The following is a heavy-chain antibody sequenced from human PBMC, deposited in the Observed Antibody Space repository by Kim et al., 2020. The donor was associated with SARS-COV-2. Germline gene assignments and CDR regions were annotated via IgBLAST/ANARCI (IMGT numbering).Heavy chain of an antibody. D-gene: IGHD5-12*01. CDR3: ARAWYEYSGYGTFDH. CDR1: GGSISSYY. J-gene: IGHJ3*01. V-gene: IGHV4-59*01. CDR2: IYYSGST. Sequence: SETLSLTCTVSGGSISSYYWSWIRQPPGKGLEWIGYIYYSGSTNYNPSLKSRVTISVDTSKNQFSLKLSSLTAADTAVYYCARAWYEYSGYGTFDHWGQGTMVTVSS.